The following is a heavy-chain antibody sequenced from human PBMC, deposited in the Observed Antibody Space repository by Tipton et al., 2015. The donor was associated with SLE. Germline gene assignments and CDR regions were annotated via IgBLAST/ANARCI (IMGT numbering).Heavy chain of an antibody. CDR1: GGSISSGNYY. D-gene: IGHD1-26*01. J-gene: IGHJ5*02. Sequence: TLSLTCTVSGGSISSGNYYWIWIRQHPGKGLEWIGYIYDTETTYYNPSLKSRVTMSIDRSKNHFSLRLRSVSAADTAIYYCAREVKSGRYDWFDPWGQGTLVTVSS. CDR3: AREVKSGRYDWFDP. CDR2: IYDTETT. V-gene: IGHV4-31*03.